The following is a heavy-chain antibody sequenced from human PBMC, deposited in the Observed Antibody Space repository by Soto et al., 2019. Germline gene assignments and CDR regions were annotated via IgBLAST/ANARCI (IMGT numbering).Heavy chain of an antibody. Sequence: QVQLVQSGAEVKKPGASVKVSCKASGYTFTSYAMHWVRQAPGQRLEWMGWINAGNGNTKYSQKFQGRVTITRDTSAGTAYMELSRLRSEDTAVYSCARSIVVVTALDYWGQGTLVTVSS. CDR2: INAGNGNT. J-gene: IGHJ4*02. V-gene: IGHV1-3*01. CDR3: ARSIVVVTALDY. CDR1: GYTFTSYA. D-gene: IGHD2-21*02.